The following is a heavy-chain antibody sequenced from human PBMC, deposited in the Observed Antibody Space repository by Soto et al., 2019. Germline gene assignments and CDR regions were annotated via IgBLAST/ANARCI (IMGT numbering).Heavy chain of an antibody. Sequence: PSETLSLTCAVSGYSLSSGSYWGWIRQPPGKGPEWIASIYHGGTTFYNPSLKSRVTLSVDTSKNHYSLKLRSVTAADTAVYYCARVHVMVVAGSTFDNWGPGILVTVSS. D-gene: IGHD6-19*01. V-gene: IGHV4-38-2*01. CDR2: IYHGGTT. CDR3: ARVHVMVVAGSTFDN. CDR1: GYSLSSGSY. J-gene: IGHJ4*01.